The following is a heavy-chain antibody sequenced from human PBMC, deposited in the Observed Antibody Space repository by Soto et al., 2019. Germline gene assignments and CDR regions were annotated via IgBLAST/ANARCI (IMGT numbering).Heavy chain of an antibody. CDR3: ARENVLMVWNWFDP. D-gene: IGHD2-8*01. J-gene: IGHJ5*02. CDR1: GFTFSSYS. CDR2: ISSSSSTI. V-gene: IGHV3-48*02. Sequence: PGGSLRLSCAASGFTFSSYSMNWVRQAPGKGLEWVSYISSSSSTIYYADSVKGRFTISRDNAKNSLYLQMNSLRDEDTAVYYCARENVLMVWNWFDPSGQGTLVTVSS.